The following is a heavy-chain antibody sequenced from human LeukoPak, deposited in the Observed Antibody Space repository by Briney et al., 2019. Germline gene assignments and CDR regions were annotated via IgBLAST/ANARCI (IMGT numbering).Heavy chain of an antibody. CDR1: GFTFSSYA. D-gene: IGHD3-22*01. V-gene: IGHV3-74*01. Sequence: GGSLRLSCAASGFTFSSYAMSWVRQAPGKGLVWVSRINSDGSTTSYADSVKGRFTISRDNAKNTLFLQMNSLRAEDTAVYYCARVPVEVYYDSSGYYYYFDYWGQGTLVTVSS. J-gene: IGHJ4*02. CDR2: INSDGSTT. CDR3: ARVPVEVYYDSSGYYYYFDY.